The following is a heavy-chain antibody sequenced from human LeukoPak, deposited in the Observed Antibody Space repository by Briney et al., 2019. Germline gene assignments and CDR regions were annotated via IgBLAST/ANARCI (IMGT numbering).Heavy chain of an antibody. CDR2: IYYSGST. V-gene: IGHV4-59*01. J-gene: IGHJ4*02. CDR3: ARAHKDCSSTSCPFDY. D-gene: IGHD2-2*01. Sequence: SETLSRPCTVSGGSISSYYWSWIRQPPGKGLEWIGYIYYSGSTNYNPSLKSRVTISVDTSKNQFSLKLSSVTAADTAVYYCARAHKDCSSTSCPFDYWGQGTLVTVSS. CDR1: GGSISSYY.